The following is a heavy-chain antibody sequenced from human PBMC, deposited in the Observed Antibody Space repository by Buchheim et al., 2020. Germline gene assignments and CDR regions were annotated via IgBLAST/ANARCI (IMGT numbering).Heavy chain of an antibody. J-gene: IGHJ4*02. CDR2: INHSGST. CDR3: ARERLRVVVVPAALDY. V-gene: IGHV4-34*01. D-gene: IGHD2-2*01. Sequence: QVQLQQWGAGLLKPSETLSLTCAVYGGSFSGYYWSWIRQPPGKGLEWIGEINHSGSTNYNPSLKRRVTISVDTSKNQFSLKLSSVTAADTAVYYCARERLRVVVVPAALDYWGQGTL. CDR1: GGSFSGYY.